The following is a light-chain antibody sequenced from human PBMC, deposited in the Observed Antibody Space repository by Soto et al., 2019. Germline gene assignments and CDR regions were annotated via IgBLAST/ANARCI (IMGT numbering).Light chain of an antibody. CDR3: SSYTSSRTFVV. CDR2: DVN. J-gene: IGLJ2*01. CDR1: SSDVGGYNY. Sequence: QSALTQPASVSGSPGQSITISCTGTSSDVGGYNYVSWYQQHPGKAPKLMIYDVNNRPSGVSNRFSGSKSGNTASLTISGLQAEDEADYFCSSYTSSRTFVVFGGGTKLTVL. V-gene: IGLV2-14*01.